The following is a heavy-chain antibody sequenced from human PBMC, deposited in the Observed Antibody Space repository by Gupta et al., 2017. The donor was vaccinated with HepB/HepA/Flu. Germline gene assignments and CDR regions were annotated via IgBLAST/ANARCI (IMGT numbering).Heavy chain of an antibody. D-gene: IGHD2-2*01. V-gene: IGHV3-20*04. Sequence: EVQLVESGGGVVRPGGSLRLSCAASGFTFDDYAMSWVRQAPGKGLEWVSGINWNGGSTDYADSVKGRFTISRDNAKNSLYLQMNSLRAEDTALYYCARRIDGCDSTSCYPGGNWFDPWGQGTLVTVSS. CDR2: INWNGGST. CDR3: ARRIDGCDSTSCYPGGNWFDP. CDR1: GFTFDDYA. J-gene: IGHJ5*02.